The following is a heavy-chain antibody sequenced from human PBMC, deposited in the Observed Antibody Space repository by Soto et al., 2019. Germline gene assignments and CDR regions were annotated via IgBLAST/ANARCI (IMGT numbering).Heavy chain of an antibody. V-gene: IGHV1-18*01. J-gene: IGHJ4*02. Sequence: ASVKVSCKASGYTFTSYGISWVRQAPGQGLEWMGWISAYNGNTNYAQKLQGRVTMTTDTSTSTAYMELRSLRSDDTAVYYCARDPRTRRFDSSGYYLDYWGQGTLVTVSS. CDR3: ARDPRTRRFDSSGYYLDY. D-gene: IGHD3-22*01. CDR1: GYTFTSYG. CDR2: ISAYNGNT.